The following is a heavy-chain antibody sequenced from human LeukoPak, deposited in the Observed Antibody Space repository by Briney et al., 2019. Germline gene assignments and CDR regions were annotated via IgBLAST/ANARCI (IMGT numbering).Heavy chain of an antibody. D-gene: IGHD6-13*01. CDR3: ARVPHSSSWYEFDY. Sequence: GGSLRLSCAASGFTFSSSGMHWVRQAPGKGLDWVAFIRDTGSNRYYADSVKGRFTISRDNSKNTLYLQMNSLRAEDTAVYYCARVPHSSSWYEFDYWGQGTLVTVSS. J-gene: IGHJ4*02. CDR1: GFTFSSSG. V-gene: IGHV3-30*02. CDR2: IRDTGSNR.